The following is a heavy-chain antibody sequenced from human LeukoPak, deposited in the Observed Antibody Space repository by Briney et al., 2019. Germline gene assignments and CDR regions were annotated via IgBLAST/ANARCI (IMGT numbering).Heavy chain of an antibody. J-gene: IGHJ6*02. CDR1: GFTFFSGCS. D-gene: IGHD3-10*01. Sequence: GGSLRLSCEASGFTFFSGCSMSWVRQAHGKGLEWVSSITASSISKYYADSVEGRFTISRDNAKNSLYLQMNSLTAEDTAVYYCARDGMSMVRGATHYYYGMDVWGQGTTVTVSS. CDR2: ITASSISK. CDR3: ARDGMSMVRGATHYYYGMDV. V-gene: IGHV3-21*01.